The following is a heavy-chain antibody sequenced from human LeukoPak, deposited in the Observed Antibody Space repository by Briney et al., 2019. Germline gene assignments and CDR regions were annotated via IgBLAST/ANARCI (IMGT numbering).Heavy chain of an antibody. CDR2: ISSSSSTK. V-gene: IGHV3-48*02. D-gene: IGHD1-26*01. J-gene: IGHJ4*02. Sequence: PGGSLRLSCAASGFTFSNYFMNWVRQAPGKGLEWVSYISSSSSTKYYADSVKGRFTISRDNGKNSLYLQMNSLRDEDTAVYYCARANVVGATGGYYFDYWGQGTLVTVSS. CDR3: ARANVVGATGGYYFDY. CDR1: GFTFSNYF.